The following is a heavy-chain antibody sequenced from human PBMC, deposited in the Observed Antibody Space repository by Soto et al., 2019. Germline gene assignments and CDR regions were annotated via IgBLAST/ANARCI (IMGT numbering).Heavy chain of an antibody. CDR1: GGTFSSYA. J-gene: IGHJ6*02. V-gene: IGHV1-69*13. CDR2: IIPIFGTA. D-gene: IGHD2-2*01. Sequence: SVKVSCKASGGTFSSYAISWVRQAPGQGLEWMGGIIPIFGTANYAQKFQGRVTITADESTSTAYMELSSLRSEDTAVYYCARVQGPVGADIVVVPAAITDYYYYYGMDVWG. CDR3: ARVQGPVGADIVVVPAAITDYYYYYGMDV.